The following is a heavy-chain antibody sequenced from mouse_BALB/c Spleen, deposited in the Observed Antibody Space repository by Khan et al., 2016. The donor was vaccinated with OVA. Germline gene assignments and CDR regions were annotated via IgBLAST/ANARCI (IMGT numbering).Heavy chain of an antibody. Sequence: EVQLQESGPGLVKPSQSLSLTCTVTDYSITSDYAWNWIRQFPGNKLEWMGYISYSGDTAYNPSPKSRISIIRDTSKNLFFLQLNSVTTEDTATYYWASIILYYYGRNFERYYFDYWGQGTTLTVSS. CDR3: ASIILYYYGRNFERYYFDY. D-gene: IGHD1-1*02. V-gene: IGHV3-2*02. CDR1: DYSITSDYA. CDR2: ISYSGDT. J-gene: IGHJ2*01.